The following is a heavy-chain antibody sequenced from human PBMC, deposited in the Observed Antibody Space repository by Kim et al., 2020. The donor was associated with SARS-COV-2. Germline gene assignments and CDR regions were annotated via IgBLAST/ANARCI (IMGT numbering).Heavy chain of an antibody. Sequence: GGSLRLSCAASGFTFSSYSMNWVRQAPGKGLEWVSSISSSSSYIYYADSVKGRFTISRDNAKNSLYLQMNSLRAEDTAVYYCASATEDSSSWYSHYYYGMDVWGQGTTVTVSS. D-gene: IGHD6-13*01. CDR1: GFTFSSYS. J-gene: IGHJ6*02. V-gene: IGHV3-21*01. CDR2: ISSSSSYI. CDR3: ASATEDSSSWYSHYYYGMDV.